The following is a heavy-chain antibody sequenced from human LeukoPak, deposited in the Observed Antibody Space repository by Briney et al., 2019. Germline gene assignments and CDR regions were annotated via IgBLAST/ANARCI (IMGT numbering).Heavy chain of an antibody. V-gene: IGHV1-2*02. D-gene: IGHD3-10*01. CDR1: GYTFTGYY. Sequence: ASVRVSCKASGYTFTGYYMHWVREAPGQGLEWMGGINPNSGGTNYVQKFQGRVTTTRDTSISTAYMKLSRLRSDDTAVYYCARDPRGENYWGQGALVTVSS. J-gene: IGHJ4*02. CDR3: ARDPRGENY. CDR2: INPNSGGT.